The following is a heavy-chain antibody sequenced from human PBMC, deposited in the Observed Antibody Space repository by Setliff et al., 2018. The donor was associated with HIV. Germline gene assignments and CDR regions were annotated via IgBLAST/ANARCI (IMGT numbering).Heavy chain of an antibody. D-gene: IGHD6-25*01. V-gene: IGHV4-39*01. CDR3: ARRRLVGYSFDY. Sequence: PSETLSLTCTVSGGSVYTASYYWGWVRQPPGKGLEWIGTFYFGRTTYYNPSLEIRVTLSVDTAKNQLSLNLTSVTAADTAIYYCARRRLVGYSFDYWGQGALVTVSS. J-gene: IGHJ4*02. CDR2: FYFGRTT. CDR1: GGSVYTASYY.